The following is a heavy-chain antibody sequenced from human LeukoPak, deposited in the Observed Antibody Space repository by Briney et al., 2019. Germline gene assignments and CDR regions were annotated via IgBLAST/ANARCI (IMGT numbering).Heavy chain of an antibody. Sequence: SETLSLTCTVSGGSISSSSYYWGWIRQPPGKGLEWIGSIYYSGSTYYNPSLKSRVTISVDTSKNQFSLKLSSVTAADTAVYYCARQSGFRDNSGYDYYYYGMDVWGQGTTVTVSS. CDR1: GGSISSSSYY. D-gene: IGHD3-22*01. CDR2: IYYSGST. CDR3: ARQSGFRDNSGYDYYYYGMDV. V-gene: IGHV4-39*01. J-gene: IGHJ6*02.